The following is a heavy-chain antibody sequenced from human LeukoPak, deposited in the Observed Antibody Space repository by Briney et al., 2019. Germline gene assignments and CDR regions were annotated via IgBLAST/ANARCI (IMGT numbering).Heavy chain of an antibody. CDR1: GFTFSYFV. CDR2: IDTNEDMT. CDR3: ARDVKYYYGSGSYQ. V-gene: IGHV3-64*01. Sequence: LGGSLRLSCEASGFTFSYFVMHWVRQSPGKGLEYVAGIDTNEDMTYYARSVKGRFTISRDNDKNTVYLQMDSLRPEDTAVYYCARDVKYYYGSGSYQWGQGALVTVSS. J-gene: IGHJ4*02. D-gene: IGHD3-10*01.